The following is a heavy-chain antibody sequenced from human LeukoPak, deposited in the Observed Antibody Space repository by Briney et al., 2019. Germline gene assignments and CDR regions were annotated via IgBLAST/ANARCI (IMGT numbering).Heavy chain of an antibody. CDR3: ARGNSGSYYEYYFDY. V-gene: IGHV3-53*01. D-gene: IGHD1-26*01. CDR1: GFTFSSYA. Sequence: GGSLRLPCAASGFTFSSYAMSWVRQAPGKGLEWVSVIYSGGSTYYADSVKGRFTISRDNSKNTLYLQMNSLRAEDTAVYYCARGNSGSYYEYYFDYWGQGTLVTVSS. CDR2: IYSGGST. J-gene: IGHJ4*02.